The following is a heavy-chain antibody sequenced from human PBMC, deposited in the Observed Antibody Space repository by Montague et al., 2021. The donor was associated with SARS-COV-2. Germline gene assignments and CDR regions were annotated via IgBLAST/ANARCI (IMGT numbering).Heavy chain of an antibody. CDR2: VYYSGST. CDR1: GESIRGSGYY. J-gene: IGHJ2*01. Sequence: SETLSLTCSVSGESIRGSGYYWGCIRQPPGKGLEWIGTVYYSGSTNYNPSLKSRATISVDTSKNQFALRLHSVTAADTAVYYCAREFRIELWQTNWYFGLWGRGTLVTVFS. V-gene: IGHV4-39*06. CDR3: AREFRIELWQTNWYFGL. D-gene: IGHD3-16*01.